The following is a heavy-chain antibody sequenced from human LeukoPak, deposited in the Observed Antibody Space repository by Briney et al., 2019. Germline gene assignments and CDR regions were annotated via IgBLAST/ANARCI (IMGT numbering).Heavy chain of an antibody. CDR2: ISGSGGST. J-gene: IGHJ4*02. CDR1: GFTFSSYA. D-gene: IGHD4-17*01. Sequence: GGSLRHSCAASGFTFSSYAMSWVRQAPGKGLEWVSAISGSGGSTYYADSVKGRFTISRDNSKNTLYLQMNSLRAEDTAVYYCAKHIDYGDYQFDYWGQGTLVTVSS. CDR3: AKHIDYGDYQFDY. V-gene: IGHV3-23*01.